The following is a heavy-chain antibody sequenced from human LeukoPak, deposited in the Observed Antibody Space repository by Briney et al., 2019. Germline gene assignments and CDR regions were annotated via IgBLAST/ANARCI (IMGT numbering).Heavy chain of an antibody. CDR1: GFTFSSYS. V-gene: IGHV3-21*04. Sequence: GGSLRLSCAASGFTFSSYSMNWVRQAPGKGLEWVSSISSSSSYIYYADSVKGRFTISRDNSKNTLYLQMNSLRAEDTAVYYCARSNFGYSYGYNAFDIWGQGTMVTVSS. D-gene: IGHD5-18*01. CDR2: ISSSSSYI. J-gene: IGHJ3*02. CDR3: ARSNFGYSYGYNAFDI.